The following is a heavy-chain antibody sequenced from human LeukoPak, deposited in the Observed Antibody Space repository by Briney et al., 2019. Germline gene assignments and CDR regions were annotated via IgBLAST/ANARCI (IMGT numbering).Heavy chain of an antibody. CDR3: ARAPLYYGSGSYYDY. V-gene: IGHV3-20*01. D-gene: IGHD3-10*01. CDR2: INWNGGST. CDR1: GFTFDDYG. Sequence: GGSLRLSCAASGFTFDDYGMSWVRQAPGKGLEWVSGINWNGGSTGYADSVKGRFTISRDNAKNSLYLQMNSLRAEDTALYHCARAPLYYGSGSYYDYWGQGTLVTVSS. J-gene: IGHJ4*02.